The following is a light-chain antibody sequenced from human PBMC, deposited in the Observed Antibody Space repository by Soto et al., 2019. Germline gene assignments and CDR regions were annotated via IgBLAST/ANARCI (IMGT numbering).Light chain of an antibody. J-gene: IGKJ1*01. V-gene: IGKV3-20*01. CDR2: GAS. CDR3: QQYGSSGT. Sequence: EIVLTQSPGTLSLSPGERATLSCRASQTVSRNNLVWYQQRPGQPPRLLIYGASNRATGIPDRFSGSGSGTYFTPTISRLAPEVFTVYYCQQYGSSGTFGQGTKLDIK. CDR1: QTVSRNN.